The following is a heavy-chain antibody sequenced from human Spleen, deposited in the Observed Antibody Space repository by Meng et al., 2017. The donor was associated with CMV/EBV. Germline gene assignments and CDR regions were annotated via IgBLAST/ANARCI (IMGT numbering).Heavy chain of an antibody. D-gene: IGHD1-1*01. CDR3: ARFSATGAYYLGMDV. Sequence: SETLSLTCTVSGASISSYYWSWIRQPPGKGLEWIGYIYYSGGANYIPSLKSRVTISVDTSKNQCSLKLSSVTAADTAVYYCARFSATGAYYLGMDVWGQGTTVTVS. V-gene: IGHV4-59*01. CDR1: GASISSYY. CDR2: IYYSGGA. J-gene: IGHJ6*02.